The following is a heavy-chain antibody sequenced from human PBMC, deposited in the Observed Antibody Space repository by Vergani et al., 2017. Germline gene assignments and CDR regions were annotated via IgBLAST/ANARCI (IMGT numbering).Heavy chain of an antibody. CDR3: ARYSSGWYGAYYFDY. Sequence: QVTLKESGPVLVKPTETLTLTCTVSGFSLSNARMGVSWIRQPPGKALEWLAHIFSNDEKSYSTSLKSRLNISKDTSKSQVVLTMTNMDPVDTATYYCARYSSGWYGAYYFDYWGQGTLVTVSS. D-gene: IGHD6-19*01. CDR2: IFSNDEK. V-gene: IGHV2-26*01. CDR1: GFSLSNARMG. J-gene: IGHJ4*02.